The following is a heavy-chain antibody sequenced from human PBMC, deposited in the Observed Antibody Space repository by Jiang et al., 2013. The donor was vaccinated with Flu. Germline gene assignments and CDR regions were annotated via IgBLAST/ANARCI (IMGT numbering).Heavy chain of an antibody. CDR3: ARERDRYSYYFDY. D-gene: IGHD5-18*01. CDR2: IIPILGIA. CDR1: GGTFSSYT. Sequence: SGAEVKKPGSSVKVSCKASGGTFSSYTISWVRQAPGQGLEWMGRIIPILGIANYARKFQGRVTITADKSTSTAYMELSSLRSEDTAVYYCARERDRYSYYFDYWGQGTLVTVSS. J-gene: IGHJ4*02. V-gene: IGHV1-69*04.